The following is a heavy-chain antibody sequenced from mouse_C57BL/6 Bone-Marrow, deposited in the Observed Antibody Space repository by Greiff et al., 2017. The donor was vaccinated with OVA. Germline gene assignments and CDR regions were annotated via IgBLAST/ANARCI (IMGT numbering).Heavy chain of an antibody. D-gene: IGHD4-1*01. CDR3: ARRVDWDSYYFDY. Sequence: VQLQESGAELARPGASVKMSCKASGYTFTSYTMHWVKQRPGQGLEWIGYINPSSGYTKYNQKFKDKATLTADKSSSTAYMQLSSLTSEDSAVYYCARRVDWDSYYFDYWGQGTTLTVSS. J-gene: IGHJ2*01. V-gene: IGHV1-4*01. CDR2: INPSSGYT. CDR1: GYTFTSYT.